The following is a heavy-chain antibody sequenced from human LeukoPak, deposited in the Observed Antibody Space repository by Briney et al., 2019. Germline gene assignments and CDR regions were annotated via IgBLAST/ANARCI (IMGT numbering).Heavy chain of an antibody. V-gene: IGHV4-4*07. CDR3: ARGGGKALYCSGGSCYSAQGTYYFDS. D-gene: IGHD2-15*01. J-gene: IGHJ4*02. CDR2: IYSTGII. CDR1: GGSITNYY. Sequence: SETLSLTCTVSGGSITNYYWSWIRQSAGKGLEWIGRIYSTGIITYNPSLKSRVTISVDTSKNQFSLKLSSVTAADTAVYYCARGGGKALYCSGGSCYSAQGTYYFDSWGQGTLVTVSS.